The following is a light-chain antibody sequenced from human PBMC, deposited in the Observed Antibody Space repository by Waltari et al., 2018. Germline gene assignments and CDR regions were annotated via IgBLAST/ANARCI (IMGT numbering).Light chain of an antibody. Sequence: DIVMTQSPDSLAVSLGERATINCKSSQSVLYSSNNKNYLAWYQQKPGQPPKPLIYWASTRESGVPDRFSGSGSGTDFTLTISSLEPEDFAVYYCQQRNNWPLTFGGGTKVEIK. CDR1: QSVLYSSNNKNY. V-gene: IGKV4-1*01. J-gene: IGKJ4*01. CDR3: QQRNNWPLT. CDR2: WAS.